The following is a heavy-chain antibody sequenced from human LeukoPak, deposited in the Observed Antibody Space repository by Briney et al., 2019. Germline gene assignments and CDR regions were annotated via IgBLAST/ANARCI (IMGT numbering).Heavy chain of an antibody. CDR2: INPNSGGT. V-gene: IGHV1-2*02. D-gene: IGHD4-17*01. Sequence: ASVKVSCKASGYTFTSYGISWVRQAPGQGLEWMGWINPNSGGTNYAQKFQGRVTMTRDTSISTAYMELSRLRSDDTAVYYCAREPSYGEADAFDIWGQGTMVTVSS. CDR1: GYTFTSYG. CDR3: AREPSYGEADAFDI. J-gene: IGHJ3*02.